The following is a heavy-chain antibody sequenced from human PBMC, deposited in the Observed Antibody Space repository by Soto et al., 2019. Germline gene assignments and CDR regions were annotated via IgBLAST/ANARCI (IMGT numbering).Heavy chain of an antibody. CDR3: AKDFGSSWYFSY. D-gene: IGHD6-13*01. CDR1: GFTFSSYA. Sequence: GGSLRLSCAASGFTFSSYAMSWVRRAPGKGLEWVSAISGSGGSTYYADSVKGRFTISRDNSKNTLYLQMNSLRAEDTAVYYCAKDFGSSWYFSYWGQGTLVTVSS. CDR2: ISGSGGST. J-gene: IGHJ4*02. V-gene: IGHV3-23*01.